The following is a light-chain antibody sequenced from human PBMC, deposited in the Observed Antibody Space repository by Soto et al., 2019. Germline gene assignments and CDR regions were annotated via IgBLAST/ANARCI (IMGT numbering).Light chain of an antibody. CDR1: SSNIGAGYD. CDR3: QSYDGTVSGYV. J-gene: IGLJ1*01. Sequence: QSVLAQPPSVSGAPGQRVTISCTGTSSNIGAGYDVHWYQHLPGTAPKLVIYANSNRPLGVPDRFSGSESGASASLVITGLQAEDEADYYCQSYDGTVSGYVFGTGTKVTVL. V-gene: IGLV1-40*01. CDR2: ANS.